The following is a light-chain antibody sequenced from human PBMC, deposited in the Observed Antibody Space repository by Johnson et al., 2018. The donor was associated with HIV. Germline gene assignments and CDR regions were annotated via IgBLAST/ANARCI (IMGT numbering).Light chain of an antibody. CDR3: GTWDSNLSDGARV. J-gene: IGLJ1*01. CDR2: ENN. V-gene: IGLV1-51*02. Sequence: QSVLTQPPSVSAAPGQKVTISCSGSSSNIGNNYVSWYQQLPGTAPKLLIYENNKRPSRIPDRFSGSKSGTSATLGITGLQTGAEADYYCGTWDSNLSDGARVFGTGTKVTVL. CDR1: SSNIGNNY.